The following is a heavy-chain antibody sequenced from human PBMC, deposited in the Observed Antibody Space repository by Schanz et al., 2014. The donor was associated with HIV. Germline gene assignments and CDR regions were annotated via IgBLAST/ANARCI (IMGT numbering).Heavy chain of an antibody. J-gene: IGHJ4*02. CDR1: GFIFSNYG. CDR2: ISSSSSNYI. CDR3: AKDDQQFAY. V-gene: IGHV3-21*01. D-gene: IGHD6-6*01. Sequence: VQLVESGGGVVQPGRSLRLSCAASGFIFSNYGIHWVRQAPGKGLEWVSSISSSSSNYIYYADSVKGRFTISRDNAKNSLFLQMNSLRADDTAVYYCAKDDQQFAYWGQGTLVTVSS.